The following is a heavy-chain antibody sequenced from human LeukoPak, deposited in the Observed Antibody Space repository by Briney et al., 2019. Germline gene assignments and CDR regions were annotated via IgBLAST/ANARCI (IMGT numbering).Heavy chain of an antibody. J-gene: IGHJ4*02. V-gene: IGHV3-49*04. Sequence: GGSLRLSCTASGFTFGDYAMSWVRQAPGKGLEWVGFIRSKAYGGTTEYAASVKGRFTISRDDSKSIGYLQMNSLKTEDTAVYYCTRVPDHEVLNYFDYWGQGTLVTVSS. CDR2: IRSKAYGGTT. CDR3: TRVPDHEVLNYFDY. CDR1: GFTFGDYA. D-gene: IGHD1-14*01.